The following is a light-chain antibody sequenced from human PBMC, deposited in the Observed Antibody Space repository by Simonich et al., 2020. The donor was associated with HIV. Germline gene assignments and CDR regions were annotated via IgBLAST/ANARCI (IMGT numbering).Light chain of an antibody. J-gene: IGLJ2*01. CDR3: SSYTRSNTLV. V-gene: IGLV2-14*01. CDR2: DVS. CDR1: SSDVWGFNY. Sequence: QSALTQPASVSGSPGQSITISCTGTSSDVWGFNYVSWYQQHPGKAPKLMIYDVSKRPSGVSNRFSGAKSGNTSSLTISGLQAEDEADYYCSSYTRSNTLVFGGGTKLTVL.